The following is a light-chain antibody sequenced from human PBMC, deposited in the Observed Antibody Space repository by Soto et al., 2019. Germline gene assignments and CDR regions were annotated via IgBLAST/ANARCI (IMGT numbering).Light chain of an antibody. CDR1: SSDVGGYNF. CDR2: EVS. J-gene: IGLJ3*02. V-gene: IGLV2-8*01. Sequence: QSALTQPPSASGSPGQSVTISCTGTSSDVGGYNFVSWYQQHTGKVPKPMIYEVSKRPSGVPDRFSGSKSGNTASLTVSGLQAEDEADYYCCSFGGGNKVLFGGGTKLTVL. CDR3: CSFGGGNKVL.